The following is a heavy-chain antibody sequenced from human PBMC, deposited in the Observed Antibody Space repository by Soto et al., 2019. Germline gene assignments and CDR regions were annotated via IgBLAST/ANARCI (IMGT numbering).Heavy chain of an antibody. CDR2: ISAYNGNT. CDR1: GYTFTSYG. D-gene: IGHD4-17*01. CDR3: ARDYGDETGGDWFDP. V-gene: IGHV1-18*01. J-gene: IGHJ5*02. Sequence: QVQLVQSGAEVKKPGASVKVSCKASGYTFTSYGISWVRQAPGQGLEWMGWISAYNGNTNYAQKIQGRVTMTTDTAPSTAYMELRSLRADDTAVYYCARDYGDETGGDWFDPWGQGTLVTVSS.